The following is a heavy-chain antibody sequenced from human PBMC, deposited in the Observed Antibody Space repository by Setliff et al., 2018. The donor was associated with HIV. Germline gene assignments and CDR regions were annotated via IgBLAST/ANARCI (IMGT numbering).Heavy chain of an antibody. D-gene: IGHD2-2*01. J-gene: IGHJ4*02. CDR2: IYHSEYT. CDR3: AKLLPAADMAREIDS. V-gene: IGHV4-4*02. CDR1: GGSISSDNW. Sequence: SETLSLTCAVSGGSISSDNWWTWVRQPPGKGLEWIGEIYHSEYTNYNASLKSRVSMSVDKSKNQFSLKLSSVTAADTAVYYCAKLLPAADMAREIDSWGQGTLVTVSS.